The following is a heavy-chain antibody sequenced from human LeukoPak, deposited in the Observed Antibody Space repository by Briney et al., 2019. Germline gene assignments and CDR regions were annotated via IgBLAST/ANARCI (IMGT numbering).Heavy chain of an antibody. Sequence: GGSLRLSRAASGFTSSSYWMHWVRRAPGKGLVWVSIINSDESSTTYADSVKGRVTISRDNAKNTVYLQMNSLRPEDTAVYYCAREARAGWTSGWHYFDYWGQGTLVTVSS. CDR3: AREARAGWTSGWHYFDY. D-gene: IGHD6-19*01. CDR2: INSDESST. CDR1: GFTSSSYW. J-gene: IGHJ4*02. V-gene: IGHV3-74*03.